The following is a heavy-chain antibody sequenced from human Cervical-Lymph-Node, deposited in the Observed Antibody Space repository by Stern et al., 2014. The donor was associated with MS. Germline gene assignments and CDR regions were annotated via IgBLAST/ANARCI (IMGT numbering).Heavy chain of an antibody. D-gene: IGHD6-13*01. CDR2: ISVYNGKT. CDR1: GYNTTSYG. V-gene: IGHV1-18*01. J-gene: IGHJ4*02. CDR3: ATFISTGGTFNH. Sequence: VQLVQSGGEVKKPGASVKVSCKASGYNTTSYGFNWVRQAPGQGLEWMGWISVYNGKTKYAQNFQGRVTMTTNTATSTAYMEVRSLRSDDTAVYFCATFISTGGTFNHWGQGTLVTVSS.